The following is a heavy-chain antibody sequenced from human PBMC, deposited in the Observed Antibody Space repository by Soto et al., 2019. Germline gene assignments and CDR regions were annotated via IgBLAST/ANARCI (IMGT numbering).Heavy chain of an antibody. CDR2: IYTSGST. Sequence: SETLSLTCTVSGGSISSYYWSWIRQPAGKGLEWVGRIYTSGSTNYNPSLKSRVTMSVDTSKNQFSLKLSSVTAADPAVYYCAREWIGVDTARVGYYYYGMDVWGQGTTVTVSS. CDR3: AREWIGVDTARVGYYYYGMDV. D-gene: IGHD5-18*01. J-gene: IGHJ6*02. V-gene: IGHV4-4*07. CDR1: GGSISSYY.